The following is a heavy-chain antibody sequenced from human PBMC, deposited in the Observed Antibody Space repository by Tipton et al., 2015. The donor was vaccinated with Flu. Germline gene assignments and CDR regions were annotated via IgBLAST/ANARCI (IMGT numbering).Heavy chain of an antibody. V-gene: IGHV4-61*02. CDR2: IYTSGST. CDR1: SGSISSSTYY. Sequence: LRLSCSVSSGSISSSTYYWSWIRQPAGKGLEWIGRIYTSGSTDSNPSLKSRVTMSVDTSKNQFSLKLRSVTAADTAVYYCARDLGPFNWFDHWGQGALVTVSS. J-gene: IGHJ5*02. CDR3: ARDLGPFNWFDH.